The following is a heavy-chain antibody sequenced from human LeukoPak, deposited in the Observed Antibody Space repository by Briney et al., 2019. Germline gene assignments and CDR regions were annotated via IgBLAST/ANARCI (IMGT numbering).Heavy chain of an antibody. V-gene: IGHV4-30-2*01. J-gene: IGHJ4*02. CDR3: AREGGGYSSRGLDY. D-gene: IGHD5-12*01. Sequence: PSETLSLTCAVSGGSISSGGYSWSWIRQPPGKGLEWIGYIYHSGSTYYNPSLKSRVTISVDTSKNQFSLKLSSVTAADTAVYYCAREGGGYSSRGLDYWGQGTLVTVSS. CDR2: IYHSGST. CDR1: GGSISSGGYS.